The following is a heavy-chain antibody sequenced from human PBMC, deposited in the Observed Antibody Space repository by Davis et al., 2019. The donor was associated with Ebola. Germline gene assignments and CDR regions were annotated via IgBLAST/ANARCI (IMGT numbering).Heavy chain of an antibody. CDR1: GYTFTSFW. CDR2: IYPGDSDT. Sequence: GESLKISCKGSGYTFTSFWITWVRQVPGKGLEWMGIIYPGDSDTRYSPSFQGQVTISADKSISTAYLQWSSLKASDTAMYYCARHRYCSGGSCYRHNWFDPWGQGTLVTVSS. J-gene: IGHJ5*02. V-gene: IGHV5-51*01. D-gene: IGHD2-15*01. CDR3: ARHRYCSGGSCYRHNWFDP.